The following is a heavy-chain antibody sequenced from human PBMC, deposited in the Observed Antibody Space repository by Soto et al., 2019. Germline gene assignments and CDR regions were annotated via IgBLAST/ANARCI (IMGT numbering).Heavy chain of an antibody. J-gene: IGHJ4*02. Sequence: QVQLQESGPGLVKPSETLYLTCAVSGDSIRTYYWSWIRQPPGKGLEWIAYFYYSGSTIYNPSLESRVTISVDTSKNQFSLEVTSVTAADTAVYYCARHHPLSPAGTFDYWGLGTLVTVSS. CDR1: GDSIRTYY. CDR3: ARHHPLSPAGTFDY. CDR2: FYYSGST. D-gene: IGHD1-1*01. V-gene: IGHV4-59*08.